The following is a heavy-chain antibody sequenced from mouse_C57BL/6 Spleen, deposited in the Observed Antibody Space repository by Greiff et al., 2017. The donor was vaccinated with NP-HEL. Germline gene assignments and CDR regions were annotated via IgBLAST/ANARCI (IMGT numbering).Heavy chain of an antibody. CDR2: ISSGSSTI. Sequence: EVHLVESGGGLVKPGGSLKLSCAASGFTFSDYGMHWVRQAPEKGLEWVAYISSGSSTIYYADTVKGRFTISRDNAKNTLFLQMTSLRSEDTAMYYCARDYGKRFDYWGQGTTLTVSS. CDR1: GFTFSDYG. J-gene: IGHJ2*01. D-gene: IGHD1-1*01. CDR3: ARDYGKRFDY. V-gene: IGHV5-17*01.